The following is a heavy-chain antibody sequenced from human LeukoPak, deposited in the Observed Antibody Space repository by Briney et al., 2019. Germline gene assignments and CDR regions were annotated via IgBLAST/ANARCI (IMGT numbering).Heavy chain of an antibody. CDR1: GFTFSSYA. D-gene: IGHD6-13*01. J-gene: IGHJ6*03. Sequence: PGGSLRLSCAASGFTFSSYAMSWVRQAPGKGLEWVSAISGSGGSTYYADSVKGRFTISRDNSKNTLYLQMNSLRAEDTAVYYCAKSFHPHQADYYYYYYMDVWGKGTTVTVSS. CDR3: AKSFHPHQADYYYYYYMDV. V-gene: IGHV3-23*01. CDR2: ISGSGGST.